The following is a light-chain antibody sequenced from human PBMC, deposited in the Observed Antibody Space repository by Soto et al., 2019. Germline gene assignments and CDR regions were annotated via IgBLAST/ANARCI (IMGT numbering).Light chain of an antibody. CDR3: QQLNSYPRT. J-gene: IGKJ1*01. CDR1: QGIISY. CDR2: DAS. Sequence: DIQLTQSPSFLSASVGDRVTITCRASQGIISYLAWYQQKPGKAPKLLMYDASTLQSGVPSRFSGSGSGTEFTLTISSLLPEDFATYYCQQLNSYPRTFGQGTKVEIK. V-gene: IGKV1-9*01.